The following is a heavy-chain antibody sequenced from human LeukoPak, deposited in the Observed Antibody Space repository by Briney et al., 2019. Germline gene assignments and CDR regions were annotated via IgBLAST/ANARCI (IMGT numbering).Heavy chain of an antibody. V-gene: IGHV4-4*02. D-gene: IGHD1-1*01. CDR3: ARGGNWNDGFNI. CDR1: GGSITSPTW. CDR2: IYHSGST. Sequence: SGTLSLTCVVSGGSITSPTWWNWVRQPPGKGLEWIGQIYHSGSTNYKTSLKSRVILSVDKSKNQFSLKLTSVTAADTAVYYCARGGNWNDGFNIWGQGTSVTVSS. J-gene: IGHJ3*02.